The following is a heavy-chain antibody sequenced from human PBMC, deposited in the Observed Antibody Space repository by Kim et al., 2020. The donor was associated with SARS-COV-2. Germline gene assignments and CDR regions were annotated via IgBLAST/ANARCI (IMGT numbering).Heavy chain of an antibody. CDR3: ARGDRYTDGADFDY. J-gene: IGHJ4*02. D-gene: IGHD5-18*01. CDR2: IWYDGSNK. Sequence: GGSLRLSCAASGFTFSSYGMHWVRQAPGKGLEWVAVIWYDGSNKYYVDSVKGRFTISRDNSKNTLYPQMNSLRAEDTAVYYCARGDRYTDGADFDYWGQG. CDR1: GFTFSSYG. V-gene: IGHV3-33*01.